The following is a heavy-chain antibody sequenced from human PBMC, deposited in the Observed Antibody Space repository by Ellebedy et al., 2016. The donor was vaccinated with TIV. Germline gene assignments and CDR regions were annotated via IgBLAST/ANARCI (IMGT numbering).Heavy chain of an antibody. J-gene: IGHJ4*02. Sequence: GESLKISCAASGFSLTGSDLHWARRRRGKGLEWVAASGAAGDTYYPDSVKGRFTISRDSSGNTLYLQMNSLRAEDTAIYYCAKDPITPASFVYFDYWGQGTLVTVSS. CDR2: SGAAGDT. CDR3: AKDPITPASFVYFDY. CDR1: GFSLTGSD. V-gene: IGHV3-13*01. D-gene: IGHD1-20*01.